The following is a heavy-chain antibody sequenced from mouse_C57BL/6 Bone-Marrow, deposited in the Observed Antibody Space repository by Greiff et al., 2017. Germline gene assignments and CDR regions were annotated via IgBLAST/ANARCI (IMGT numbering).Heavy chain of an antibody. CDR2: ISSGGSYT. V-gene: IGHV5-6*01. CDR3: ARHHAGFAY. Sequence: EVKLVESGGDLVKPGGSLKLSCAASGFTFSSYGMSWVRQTPDKRLEWVATISSGGSYTYYPASVKGRFTISRDNAKNTLYLQMSSLKSEDTAMYYCARHHAGFAYWGQGTLVTVSA. J-gene: IGHJ3*01. CDR1: GFTFSSYG.